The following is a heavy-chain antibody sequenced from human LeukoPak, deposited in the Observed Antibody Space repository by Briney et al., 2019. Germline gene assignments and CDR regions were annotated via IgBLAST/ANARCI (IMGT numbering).Heavy chain of an antibody. V-gene: IGHV3-23*01. CDR2: ISGSGGST. D-gene: IGHD3-10*01. J-gene: IGHJ4*02. CDR3: AKDSGVTYYYGSGSATYFEN. CDR1: GFTVSGDY. Sequence: GGSLRLSCAVSGFTVSGDYMSWVRQAPGKGLEWVSAISGSGGSTYYPDSVKGRFTISRDNSKNTLYLQMNGLRAEDTAVYYCAKDSGVTYYYGSGSATYFENWGQGTLVTVSS.